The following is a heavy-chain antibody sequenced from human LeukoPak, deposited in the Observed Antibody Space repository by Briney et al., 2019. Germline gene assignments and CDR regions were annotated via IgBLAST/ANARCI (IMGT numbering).Heavy chain of an antibody. CDR2: ISSSSRYI. CDR3: ARDLTGMDV. Sequence: GGSLGLSCEASGFTFSAYAMTWVRQAPGKGLEWVSSISSSSRYIYYADSVKGRFTISRDNAKNSLYLQMNSLRAEDTAVYYCARDLTGMDVWGQGTTVTVSS. CDR1: GFTFSAYA. D-gene: IGHD3-9*01. V-gene: IGHV3-21*01. J-gene: IGHJ6*02.